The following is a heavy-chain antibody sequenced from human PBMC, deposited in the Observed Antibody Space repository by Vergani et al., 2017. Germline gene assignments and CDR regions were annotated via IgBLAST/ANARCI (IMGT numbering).Heavy chain of an antibody. CDR2: ISYDGSNK. CDR1: GFTFSSYG. CDR3: AKDQGWLQLRYYFDH. D-gene: IGHD5-24*01. J-gene: IGHJ4*02. V-gene: IGHV3-30*18. Sequence: QVQLVESGGGVVQPGRSLRLSCAASGFTFSSYGMHWVRQAPGNGLEWVAVISYDGSNKYYADSVEGRFTISRDNSKNTLYLQMNSLRAEDTAVYSCAKDQGWLQLRYYFDHWGQGTLVTVSS.